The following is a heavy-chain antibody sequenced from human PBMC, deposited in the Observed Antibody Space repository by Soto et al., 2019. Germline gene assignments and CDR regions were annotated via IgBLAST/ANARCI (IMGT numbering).Heavy chain of an antibody. V-gene: IGHV3-33*01. CDR1: GFTCSSYG. D-gene: IGHD2-2*01. Sequence: QVELVESGGGVVQTGGSLRLACAASGFTCSSYGMHWVRQAPGKGLEWVAVIWLAGSKEFYAACVEGRFTISRDNSKNMVYLASHSPRGGDTDVYYCARAVPGAKGRFDTWGQGTMITVSS. CDR3: ARAVPGAKGRFDT. CDR2: IWLAGSKE. J-gene: IGHJ5*02.